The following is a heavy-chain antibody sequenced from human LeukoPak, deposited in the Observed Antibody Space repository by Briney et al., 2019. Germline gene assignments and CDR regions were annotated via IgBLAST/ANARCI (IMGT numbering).Heavy chain of an antibody. CDR1: GYSISSGYY. CDR3: VRGNGGVYGSGRWFDP. D-gene: IGHD3-10*01. J-gene: IGHJ5*02. CDR2: IYHSGST. Sequence: SETLSLTCAVSGYSISSGYYWGWIRQPPGKGLEWIGSIYHSGSTYYNPSLKSRVTISVDTSKNQFSLKLSSVTAADTAVYYCVRGNGGVYGSGRWFDPWGQGTLVTVSS. V-gene: IGHV4-38-2*01.